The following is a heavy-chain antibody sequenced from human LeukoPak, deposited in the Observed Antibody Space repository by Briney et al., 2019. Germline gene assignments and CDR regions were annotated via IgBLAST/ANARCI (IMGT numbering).Heavy chain of an antibody. J-gene: IGHJ4*02. V-gene: IGHV3-53*01. CDR1: GFTFSSYA. CDR3: ARERFEYSTSSWIDY. Sequence: GRSLRLSCAASGFTFSSYAMHWVRQAPGKGLEWVSNIHSDGSTYYADSVKGRFTISRDNSKNTLYLQTNSLRAEDTAVYYCARERFEYSTSSWIDYWGQGTLVTVSS. CDR2: IHSDGST. D-gene: IGHD6-6*01.